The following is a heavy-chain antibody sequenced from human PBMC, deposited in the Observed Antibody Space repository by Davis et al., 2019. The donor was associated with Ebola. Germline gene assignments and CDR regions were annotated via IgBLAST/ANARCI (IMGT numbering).Heavy chain of an antibody. CDR3: AREPHYDILTGYYGGMDV. Sequence: PSETLSLTCTASGFPFSSYGMHWVRQAPGKGLEWVSSISSSSSYIYYADSVKGRFTISRDNAKNSLYLQMNSLRAEDTAVYYCAREPHYDILTGYYGGMDVWGQGTTVTVSS. V-gene: IGHV3-21*01. CDR1: GFPFSSYG. J-gene: IGHJ6*02. D-gene: IGHD3-9*01. CDR2: ISSSSSYI.